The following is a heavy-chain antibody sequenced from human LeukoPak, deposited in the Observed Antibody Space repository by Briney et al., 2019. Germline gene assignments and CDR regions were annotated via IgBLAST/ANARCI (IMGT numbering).Heavy chain of an antibody. CDR2: INHSGST. Sequence: SETLSLTCAVYGGSFSGYYWSWIRQPPGKGLEWIGEINHSGSTNYNPSLKSRVTISVDTSKNQFSLKLSSVTAADTAVYYCARQTIQLWSEFDYWGQGTLVTVSS. CDR1: GGSFSGYY. CDR3: ARQTIQLWSEFDY. J-gene: IGHJ4*02. D-gene: IGHD5-18*01. V-gene: IGHV4-34*01.